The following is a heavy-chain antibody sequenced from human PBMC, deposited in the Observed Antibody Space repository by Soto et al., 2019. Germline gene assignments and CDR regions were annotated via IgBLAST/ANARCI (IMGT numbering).Heavy chain of an antibody. CDR1: GFTFSSYA. D-gene: IGHD5-18*01. V-gene: IGHV3-30-3*01. J-gene: IGHJ1*01. Sequence: QVQLVESGGGVVQPGRSLRLSCAASGFTFSSYAMHWVRQAPGKGLEWAAVISYDGSNKYYADSVKGRFTISRDNSKNTLYLQMNSLRAEDTAVYYCARGGEYSYGYYFQHWGQGTLVTVSS. CDR3: ARGGEYSYGYYFQH. CDR2: ISYDGSNK.